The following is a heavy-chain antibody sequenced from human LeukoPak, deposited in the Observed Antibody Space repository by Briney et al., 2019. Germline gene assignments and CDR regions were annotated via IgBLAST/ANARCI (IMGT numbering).Heavy chain of an antibody. CDR1: GFTFRNYG. J-gene: IGHJ4*02. V-gene: IGHV3-21*01. CDR3: ARDPSNSGSYSRLDQ. D-gene: IGHD1-26*01. Sequence: GGSLRLSCAASGFTFRNYGMHWGRQAPGRGLEWVSSISTSSIYIYYADSLKGRFSISRDNAKKSLYLQMNSLRAEDTAVYYCARDPSNSGSYSRLDQWGQGTLVTVSS. CDR2: ISTSSIYI.